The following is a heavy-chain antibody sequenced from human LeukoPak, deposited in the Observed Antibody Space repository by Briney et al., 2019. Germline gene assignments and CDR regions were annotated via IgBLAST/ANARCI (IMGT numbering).Heavy chain of an antibody. V-gene: IGHV4-30-4*01. Sequence: PSETLSLTCTVSGGSISSGDYYWSWIRQPPGKGLEWIGYIYYSWSTYYNPSLKSRLTISVDTSKNQFSLKLSSVTAADTAVYYCARVGGYYGSGSYFDYWGQGTLVTVSS. J-gene: IGHJ4*02. CDR3: ARVGGYYGSGSYFDY. D-gene: IGHD3-10*01. CDR2: IYYSWST. CDR1: GGSISSGDYY.